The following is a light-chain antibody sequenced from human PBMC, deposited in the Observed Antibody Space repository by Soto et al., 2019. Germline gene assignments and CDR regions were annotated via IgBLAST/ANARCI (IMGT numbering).Light chain of an antibody. CDR2: GAS. J-gene: IGKJ1*01. CDR1: QSVSSN. V-gene: IGKV3-15*01. CDR3: QQFIDGWT. Sequence: EIMMTQSPATLSVSPGERATLSCRASQSVSSNLAWYQQKRGQAPRLLLYGASTRATGIPARFSGSGSGTEFTLTISSLQSEDFATYYCQQFIDGWTFGQGTKVDIK.